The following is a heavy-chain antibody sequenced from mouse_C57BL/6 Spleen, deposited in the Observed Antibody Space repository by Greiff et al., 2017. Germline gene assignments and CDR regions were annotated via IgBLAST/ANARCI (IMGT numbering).Heavy chain of an antibody. Sequence: EVQVVESGPGLVKPSQSLSLTCSVTGYSITSGYYWNWIRQFPGNKLEWMGYISYDGSNNYNPSLKNRISITRDTSKNQFFLKLNSVTTEDTATYYCAREGAGTWGYWGQGTTLTVSS. CDR2: ISYDGSN. CDR3: AREGAGTWGY. CDR1: GYSITSGYY. J-gene: IGHJ2*01. V-gene: IGHV3-6*01. D-gene: IGHD4-1*01.